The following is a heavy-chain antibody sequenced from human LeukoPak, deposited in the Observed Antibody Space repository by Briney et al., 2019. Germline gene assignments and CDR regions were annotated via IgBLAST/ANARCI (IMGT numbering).Heavy chain of an antibody. CDR1: GYTFTGYY. J-gene: IGHJ6*03. D-gene: IGHD3-3*01. CDR3: AREGDYDFWSPMDV. Sequence: GASVKVSCKASGYTFTGYYMHWVRQAPGQGLEWMGWINPHSGGTNYAQKFQGRVTMTRDTSTSTAYMELSRLRSDDTAVYYCAREGDYDFWSPMDVWGKGTTVTISS. V-gene: IGHV1-2*02. CDR2: INPHSGGT.